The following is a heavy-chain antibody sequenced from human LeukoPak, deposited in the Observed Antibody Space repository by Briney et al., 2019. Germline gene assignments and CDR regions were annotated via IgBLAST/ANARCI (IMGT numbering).Heavy chain of an antibody. CDR1: GFTFSTYT. CDR3: ARAPPYCGGDCSGWYFDL. CDR2: ISSRSTYI. J-gene: IGHJ2*01. V-gene: IGHV3-21*01. D-gene: IGHD2-21*02. Sequence: PGGSLRLSCVASGFTFSTYTMNWVRQAPGKGLEWVSSISSRSTYIYYAGSVKGRFTISRDNAKNSLYLQMKSLRAEDTAVYYCARAPPYCGGDCSGWYFDLWGRGTLVTVSS.